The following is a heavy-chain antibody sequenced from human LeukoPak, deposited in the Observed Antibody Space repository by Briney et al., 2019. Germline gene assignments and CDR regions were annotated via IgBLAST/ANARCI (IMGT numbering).Heavy chain of an antibody. CDR3: ARDSAMYYYGSGRTSRYYYYYMDV. CDR1: GYTFTSYY. Sequence: GASVKVSCKASGYTFTSYYMHRVRQAPGQGLEWMGWINPNSGGTNYAQKFQGRVTMTRDTSISTAYMELSRLRSDDTAVYYCARDSAMYYYGSGRTSRYYYYYMDVWGKGTTVTISS. CDR2: INPNSGGT. V-gene: IGHV1-2*02. D-gene: IGHD3-10*01. J-gene: IGHJ6*03.